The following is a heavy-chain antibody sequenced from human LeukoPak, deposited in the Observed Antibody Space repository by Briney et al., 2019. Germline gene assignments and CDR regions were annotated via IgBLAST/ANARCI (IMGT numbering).Heavy chain of an antibody. CDR2: IYTSGST. CDR3: ARDIGPTTGYYYMDV. D-gene: IGHD4-17*01. J-gene: IGHJ6*03. CDR1: GGSISSYY. Sequence: SETLSLTCTVSGGSISSYYWSWIRQPAGKGLEWIGRIYTSGSTKYNPSPKSRVTISVDTSKNQFSLKLSSVTAADTAVYYCARDIGPTTGYYYMDVWGKGTTVTISS. V-gene: IGHV4-4*07.